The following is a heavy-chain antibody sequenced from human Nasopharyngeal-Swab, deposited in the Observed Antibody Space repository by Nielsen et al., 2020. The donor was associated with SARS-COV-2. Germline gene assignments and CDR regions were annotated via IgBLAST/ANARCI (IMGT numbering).Heavy chain of an antibody. CDR2: IYHSGST. D-gene: IGHD1-26*01. J-gene: IGHJ6*02. V-gene: IGHV4-30-2*04. Sequence: WIRQPPGKGLEWIGYIYHSGSTYYNPSLKSRVTISVDTSKNQFSLKLSSVTAADTAVYYCARGAGRWETSGSYPWWGDYYYYGMDVWGQGTTVTVSS. CDR3: ARGAGRWETSGSYPWWGDYYYYGMDV.